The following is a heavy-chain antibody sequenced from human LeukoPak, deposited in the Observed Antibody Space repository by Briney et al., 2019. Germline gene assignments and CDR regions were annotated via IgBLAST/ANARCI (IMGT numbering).Heavy chain of an antibody. V-gene: IGHV4-59*11. J-gene: IGHJ6*03. CDR1: GGSISSHY. CDR2: IYYNGST. Sequence: PSETLSLTCTVSGGSISSHYWSWIRQPPGKGLEWIGYIYYNGSTNYNPSLKSRVTISVDTSKNQFSLKLSSATAADTAVYYCARSRIGKLSYYYMDVWGKGTTVTVSS. CDR3: ARSRIGKLSYYYMDV. D-gene: IGHD2-15*01.